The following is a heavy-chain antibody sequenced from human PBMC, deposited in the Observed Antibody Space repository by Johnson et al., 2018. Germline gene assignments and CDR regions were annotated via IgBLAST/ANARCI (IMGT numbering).Heavy chain of an antibody. CDR1: GFTFSDYY. D-gene: IGHD3-10*01. CDR2: ISPSSSFI. V-gene: IGHV3-11*05. Sequence: QVQLVQSGGGLVKXGGSLRLSCTASGFTFSDYYMTWIRQAPGKGLEWIAYISPSSSFIYYSDSVKGRFTISRDISKNTVYLQMNSLRVDDTAVYYCVRGLVRPFYYMDVWGKGTTVTVS. CDR3: VRGLVRPFYYMDV. J-gene: IGHJ6*03.